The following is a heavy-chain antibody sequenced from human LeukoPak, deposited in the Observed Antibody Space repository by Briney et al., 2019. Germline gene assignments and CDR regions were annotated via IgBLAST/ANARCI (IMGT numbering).Heavy chain of an antibody. Sequence: SETLSLTCTVSGGSISSYYWSWIRQPPGKGLEWIGYIYYSGSTNYNPSLKSRVTISVDTSKNQFSLKLSSVTAADTAVYYCARVAYYDSSGYYYVWFDYWGQGTLVAVSS. J-gene: IGHJ4*02. CDR2: IYYSGST. V-gene: IGHV4-59*01. CDR3: ARVAYYDSSGYYYVWFDY. D-gene: IGHD3-22*01. CDR1: GGSISSYY.